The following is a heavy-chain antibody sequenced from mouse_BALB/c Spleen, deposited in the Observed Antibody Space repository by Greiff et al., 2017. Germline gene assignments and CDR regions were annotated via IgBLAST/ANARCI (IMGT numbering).Heavy chain of an antibody. CDR3: ARRGGNWAMDD. CDR1: GYSITRDYA. V-gene: IGHV3-2*02. J-gene: IGHJ4*01. CDR2: ISYSGST. D-gene: IGHD2-1*01. Sequence: DVKLVESGPGLVKPSQSLSLTCTVTGYSITRDYAWHWIRQFPGNKLEWMGYISYSGSTSYNPSLKSRISINRDTSKNQFFLQLNSVTTEDTATYYCARRGGNWAMDDWGQGTSVTVSS.